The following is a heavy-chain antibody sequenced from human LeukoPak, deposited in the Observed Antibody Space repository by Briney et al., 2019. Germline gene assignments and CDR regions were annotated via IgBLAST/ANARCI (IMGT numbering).Heavy chain of an antibody. CDR3: ARDGGGGYNDY. CDR2: MNPNSGNT. CDR1: GYTFTSYD. V-gene: IGHV1-8*01. J-gene: IGHJ4*02. Sequence: ASVKVSCKASGYTFTSYDINWVRQATGQGLEWMGWMNPNSGNTGYAQKFQGRVTITADKSTSTAYMELSSLRSEDTAVYYCARDGGGGYNDYWGQGTLVTVSS. D-gene: IGHD2-15*01.